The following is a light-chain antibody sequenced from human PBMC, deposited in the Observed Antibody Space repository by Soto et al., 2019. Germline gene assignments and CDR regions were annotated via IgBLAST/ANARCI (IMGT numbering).Light chain of an antibody. Sequence: EIVLTQSPGTLSLSPGERATLSCRASQSVSSTYLAWYQQKPGQAPRLLIYDASSRATGIPDRFSGSGSGTDFTLTISRLEPEGFAVYYCQQYGSSRTFGQGTRLEIK. CDR3: QQYGSSRT. V-gene: IGKV3-20*01. CDR2: DAS. J-gene: IGKJ5*01. CDR1: QSVSSTY.